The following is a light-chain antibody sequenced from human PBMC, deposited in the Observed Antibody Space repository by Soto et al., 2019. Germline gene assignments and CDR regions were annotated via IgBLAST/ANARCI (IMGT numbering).Light chain of an antibody. V-gene: IGLV1-40*01. J-gene: IGLJ3*02. CDR3: STWDVSLNGWV. Sequence: QSVLTQPPSVSGAPGQRVTISCTGSSSNIGAGYDVHWYQQRPETAPKLLIFGTINRPSGVPDRFSGSKSGTSASLAITGLQAEDEGDYYCSTWDVSLNGWVFGGGTKLTVL. CDR1: SSNIGAGYD. CDR2: GTI.